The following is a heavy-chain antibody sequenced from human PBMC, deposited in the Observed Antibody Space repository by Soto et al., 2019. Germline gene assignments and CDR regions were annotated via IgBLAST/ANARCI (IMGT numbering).Heavy chain of an antibody. CDR3: ERGKYSGFDV. D-gene: IGHD2-15*01. CDR1: GASLSSNGGA. Sequence: SQPLSLTCASSGASLSSNGGAWNCIRQSPSRGLEWLGRTYYRSKWYNDYAVSVKSRITVNPDTSKNQFSLQLSSVTPEDTAVYYCERGKYSGFDVWGQGTMVTVSS. CDR2: TYYRSKWYN. J-gene: IGHJ3*01. V-gene: IGHV6-1*01.